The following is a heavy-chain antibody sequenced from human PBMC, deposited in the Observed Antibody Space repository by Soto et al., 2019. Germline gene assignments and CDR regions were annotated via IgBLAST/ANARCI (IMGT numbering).Heavy chain of an antibody. D-gene: IGHD3-10*01. V-gene: IGHV1-3*01. J-gene: IGHJ5*02. Sequence: QVQLVQSGAEVKKPGASVKVSCKASGYTFTSYAMHWVRQAPGQRLEWMGWINAGNGNTKYSQKFQGRVTITRDTSASTAYMELSSLGSEDTAVYYWARDGDVLLWFGANWFDPWGQGTLVTVSS. CDR2: INAGNGNT. CDR3: ARDGDVLLWFGANWFDP. CDR1: GYTFTSYA.